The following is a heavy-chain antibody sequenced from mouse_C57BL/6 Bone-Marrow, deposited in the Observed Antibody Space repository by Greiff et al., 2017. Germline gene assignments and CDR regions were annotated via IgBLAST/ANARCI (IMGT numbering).Heavy chain of an antibody. Sequence: QVQLKQPGAELVRPGTSVKLSCKASGYTFTSYWMHWVKQRPGQGLEWIGVIDPSDSYTNYNQKFMGKATLTVDTSSSTAYMQLSSLTSEDSAVYYCARFTTVGYFDVWGTGTTVTVSA. V-gene: IGHV1-59*01. D-gene: IGHD1-1*01. CDR2: IDPSDSYT. CDR3: ARFTTVGYFDV. CDR1: GYTFTSYW. J-gene: IGHJ1*03.